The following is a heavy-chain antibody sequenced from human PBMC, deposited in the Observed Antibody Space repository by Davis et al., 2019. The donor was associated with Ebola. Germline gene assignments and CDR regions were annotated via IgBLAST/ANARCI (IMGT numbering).Heavy chain of an antibody. CDR2: ISSSGSTI. Sequence: GESLKISCAASGFTFSDYYMSWIRQAPGKGLEWVSYISSSGSTIYYADSVKGRFTISRDNAKNSLYLQMNSLRDEDTAVYYCARDLGRWGPYYYYGMDVWGQGTTVTVSS. J-gene: IGHJ6*02. CDR3: ARDLGRWGPYYYYGMDV. V-gene: IGHV3-11*04. CDR1: GFTFSDYY. D-gene: IGHD4-23*01.